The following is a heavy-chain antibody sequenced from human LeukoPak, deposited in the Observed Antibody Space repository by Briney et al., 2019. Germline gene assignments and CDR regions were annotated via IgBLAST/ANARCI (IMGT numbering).Heavy chain of an antibody. CDR1: GYSFTSYL. V-gene: IGHV5-51*01. CDR2: IYPGDSDT. Sequence: ESLKISCKRSGYSFTSYLIGWVPPMPGKGLGWVRIIYPGDSDTRYSPSFQGQVTISAEKSNSTAYLQWSSLKASDTAMYYCARSGITGSTVDYWGQGNLVTVSS. J-gene: IGHJ4*02. CDR3: ARSGITGSTVDY. D-gene: IGHD1-7*01.